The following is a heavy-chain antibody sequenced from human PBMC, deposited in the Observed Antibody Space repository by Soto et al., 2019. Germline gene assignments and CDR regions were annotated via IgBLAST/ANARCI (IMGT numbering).Heavy chain of an antibody. CDR1: GGSLSSSNW. D-gene: IGHD2-15*01. CDR3: AISNYLRADSTANFDY. Sequence: QVQLQESGPGLVKPSGTLSLTCAVSGGSLSSSNWWSWVRQPPEKGLEWIGEIYHSGSTNYNPSLKSRVTISVDKSKNQFSLRLSSVTAADTAMYYCAISNYLRADSTANFDYWCQGTLVTVSS. CDR2: IYHSGST. J-gene: IGHJ4*02. V-gene: IGHV4-4*02.